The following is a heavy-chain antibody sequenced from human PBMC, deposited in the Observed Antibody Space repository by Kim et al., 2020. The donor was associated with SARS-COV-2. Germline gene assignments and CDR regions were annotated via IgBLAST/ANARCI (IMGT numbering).Heavy chain of an antibody. Sequence: SETLSPTCTVSGGSISSYYWSWIRQPPGKGLEWIGYIYYSGSTNYNPSLKSRVTISVDTSKNQFSLKLSSVTAADTAVYYCAREYSYGYGVDYWGQGTLVTVSS. CDR2: IYYSGST. D-gene: IGHD5-18*01. J-gene: IGHJ4*02. CDR3: AREYSYGYGVDY. CDR1: GGSISSYY. V-gene: IGHV4-59*01.